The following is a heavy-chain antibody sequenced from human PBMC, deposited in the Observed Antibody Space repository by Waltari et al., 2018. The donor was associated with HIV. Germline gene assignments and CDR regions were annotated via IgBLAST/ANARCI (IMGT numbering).Heavy chain of an antibody. D-gene: IGHD2-15*01. CDR3: AKELRSGYSYYYYGMDV. CDR2: IRYDGNTK. V-gene: IGHV3-30*02. Sequence: QGQLVESGGGVVQPGGSLRLSCAASGFSSSISGMPWDRQAPGKGLEWVTFIRYDGNTKYYADSVKGRFTISRDNSKNTLYLQMSSLRAEDTAVYYCAKELRSGYSYYYYGMDVWGQGTTVTVSS. CDR1: GFSSSISG. J-gene: IGHJ6*02.